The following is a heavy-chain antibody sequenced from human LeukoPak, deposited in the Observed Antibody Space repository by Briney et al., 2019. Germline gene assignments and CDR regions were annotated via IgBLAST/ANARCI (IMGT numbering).Heavy chain of an antibody. CDR2: IRTKPNNYAT. D-gene: IGHD5-24*01. J-gene: IGHJ2*01. CDR1: GFTFSGSA. V-gene: IGHV3-73*01. Sequence: PGGSLRLSCAASGFTFSGSAIHWVRQASGKGLEWVGRIRTKPNNYATSYPASVKGRFTISRDDSKSTAYLQMNSLKTEDTAVYYCARDLEMATTLYWYFDLWGRGTLVTVSS. CDR3: ARDLEMATTLYWYFDL.